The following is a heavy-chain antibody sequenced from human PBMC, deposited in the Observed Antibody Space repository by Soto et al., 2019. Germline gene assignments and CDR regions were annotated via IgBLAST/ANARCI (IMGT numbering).Heavy chain of an antibody. V-gene: IGHV5-51*01. CDR2: IFPADSDT. J-gene: IGHJ4*02. CDR1: GYSLSNYW. CDR3: ASSVVVPSTMNYFDY. Sequence: PGESLKISCRGPGYSLSNYWIAWVRQMPGKGLEWMGIIFPADSDTKYSPSFQGQVTISADKSISTAYLQWSSLKASDTAMYYCASSVVVPSTMNYFDYWGQGSLVTVSS. D-gene: IGHD2-15*01.